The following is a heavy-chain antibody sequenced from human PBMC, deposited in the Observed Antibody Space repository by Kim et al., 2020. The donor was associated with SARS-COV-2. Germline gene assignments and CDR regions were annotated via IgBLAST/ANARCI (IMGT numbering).Heavy chain of an antibody. CDR3: ARDGLWFGEFTFDY. D-gene: IGHD3-10*01. CDR2: ISAYNGNT. CDR1: GYTFTSYG. V-gene: IGHV1-18*01. Sequence: ASVKVSCKASGYTFTSYGISWVRQAPGQGLEWMGWISAYNGNTNYAQKLQGRVTMTTDTSTSTAYMELRSVRSDDTAVYYCARDGLWFGEFTFDYWGQGTLVTVSS. J-gene: IGHJ4*02.